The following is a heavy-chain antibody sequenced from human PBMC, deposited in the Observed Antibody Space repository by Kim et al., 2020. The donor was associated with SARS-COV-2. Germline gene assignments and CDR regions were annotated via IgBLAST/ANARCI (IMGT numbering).Heavy chain of an antibody. CDR3: ARGERLDS. D-gene: IGHD1-26*01. CDR2: KSGST. J-gene: IGHJ4*02. Sequence: KSGSTGYAQKCQGRVTISRDTTTYTAYMELNSLRVEDTAVYYCARGERLDSWGQGTLVTVSS. V-gene: IGHV1-8*01.